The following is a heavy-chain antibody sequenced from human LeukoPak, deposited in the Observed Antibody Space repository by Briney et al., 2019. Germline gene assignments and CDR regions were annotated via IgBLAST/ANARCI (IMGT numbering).Heavy chain of an antibody. D-gene: IGHD3-3*01. CDR3: ARAIFGVALLDYFDY. Sequence: SETLSLTCTVSGASISSGAYSWSWIRQPPGKGLEWIGYIYYSGSTYYNPSLKSRVTISVDTSKNQFSLKLSSVTAADTAVYYCARAIFGVALLDYFDYWGQGTLVTVSS. J-gene: IGHJ4*02. V-gene: IGHV4-30-4*07. CDR1: GASISSGAYS. CDR2: IYYSGST.